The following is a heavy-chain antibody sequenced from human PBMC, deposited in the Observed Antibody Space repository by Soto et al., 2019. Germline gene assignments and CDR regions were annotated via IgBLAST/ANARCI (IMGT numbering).Heavy chain of an antibody. J-gene: IGHJ4*02. D-gene: IGHD3-3*01. CDR1: GFTFSSYG. V-gene: IGHV3-30*18. CDR2: ISYDGSNK. Sequence: QVQLVESGGGVVQPGRSLRLSCAASGFTFSSYGMHWVRQAPGEGLEWVAVISYDGSNKYYADSVKGRFTISRDNSKNTLYLQMNSLRAEDTAVYYCANARTYYDFWSGYCEGYYFDYWGQGTLVTVSS. CDR3: ANARTYYDFWSGYCEGYYFDY.